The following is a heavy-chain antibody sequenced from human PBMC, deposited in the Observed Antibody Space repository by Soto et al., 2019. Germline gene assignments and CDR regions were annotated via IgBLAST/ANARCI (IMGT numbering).Heavy chain of an antibody. CDR2: IKQDGSEK. V-gene: IGHV3-7*03. D-gene: IGHD5-12*01. CDR3: AKDPKRWLQSS. CDR1: GFTFSRYW. Sequence: GGSLRLSCAASGFTFSRYWMSWVRQAPGKGLEWVANIKQDGSEKHYVDSVKGRFTISRDNSKNSLYLQMNSLRAEDTAVYYCAKDPKRWLQSSWGQGTLVTVSS. J-gene: IGHJ5*01.